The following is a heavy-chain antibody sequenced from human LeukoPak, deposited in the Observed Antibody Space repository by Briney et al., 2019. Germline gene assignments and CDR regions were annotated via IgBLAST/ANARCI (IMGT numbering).Heavy chain of an antibody. V-gene: IGHV3-48*01. CDR3: ARNNGMDV. CDR1: GFTFNAFG. CDR2: IGTTSGAI. Sequence: PGGSLRLSCAASGFTFNAFGMNWVRQAPGKGLEWVSYIGTTSGAIYYADSVKGRFTISRDSAKNSLYLQMNSLRAEDTALYHCARNNGMDVWGQGTTVIVSS. J-gene: IGHJ6*02.